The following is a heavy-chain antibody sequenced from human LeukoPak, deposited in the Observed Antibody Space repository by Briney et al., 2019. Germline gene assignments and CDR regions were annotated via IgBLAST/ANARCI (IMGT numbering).Heavy chain of an antibody. Sequence: GGSLRLSCAASGFTFSSYAMSWARQAPGKGLEWVSVISGGDGGSTYYVDSVKGRFTISRDNSKNTLYLQVNSLRAEDTAVYYCAKDDYGMDVWGQGTTVTVSS. CDR1: GFTFSSYA. CDR2: ISGGDGGST. CDR3: AKDDYGMDV. V-gene: IGHV3-23*01. J-gene: IGHJ6*02.